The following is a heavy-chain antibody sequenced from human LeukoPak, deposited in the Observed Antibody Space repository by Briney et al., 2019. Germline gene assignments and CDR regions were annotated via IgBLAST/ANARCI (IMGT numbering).Heavy chain of an antibody. CDR3: ARGAYDSSGYYYPYYYMDV. V-gene: IGHV4-34*01. J-gene: IGHJ6*03. CDR1: GGSLSGYY. CDR2: INHSGST. D-gene: IGHD3-22*01. Sequence: PSETLSLTCAVYGGSLSGYYWSWIRRPPGKGLEWIGEINHSGSTNYNPSLKSRVTISVDTSKNQFSLKLSSVTAADTAVYYCARGAYDSSGYYYPYYYMDVWGKGTTVTVSS.